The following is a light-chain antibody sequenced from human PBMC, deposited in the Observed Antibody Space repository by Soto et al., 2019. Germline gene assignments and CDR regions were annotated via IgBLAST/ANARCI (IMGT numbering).Light chain of an antibody. J-gene: IGKJ2*01. V-gene: IGKV1-17*01. CDR2: ATS. CDR3: LQHNTYPYT. Sequence: GDRVTITCQARQGIRHLGCVQQKPEEAPKRLIYATSNLESGATSRLSGSGSGTELTLTITSLQPEDFATYLCLQHNTYPYTFGEGTTVDIK. CDR1: QGIRH.